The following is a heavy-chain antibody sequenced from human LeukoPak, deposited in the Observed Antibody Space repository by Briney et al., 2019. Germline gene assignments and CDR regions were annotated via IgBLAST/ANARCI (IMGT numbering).Heavy chain of an antibody. CDR1: GGTFSSYA. Sequence: GASVKVSCKASGGTFSSYAISWVRQAPGQGLEWMGRIIPILGIANYAQKSQGRVTITADKSTSTAYMELSSLRSEDTAVYYCAILQIAAAGTGPNWFDPWGQGTLVTVSS. CDR2: IIPILGIA. J-gene: IGHJ5*02. CDR3: AILQIAAAGTGPNWFDP. V-gene: IGHV1-69*04. D-gene: IGHD6-13*01.